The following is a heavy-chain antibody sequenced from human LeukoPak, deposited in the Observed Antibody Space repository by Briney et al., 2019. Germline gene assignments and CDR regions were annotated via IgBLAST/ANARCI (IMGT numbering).Heavy chain of an antibody. V-gene: IGHV4-59*12. J-gene: IGHJ6*03. CDR1: GGSISSYY. CDR3: ARGSSPPRLYYYYYMDV. Sequence: SETLSLTCTVSGGSISSYYWSWIRQPPGKGLEWIGYIYYSGSTNYNPSLKSRVTISVDTSKNQFSLKLSSVTAADTAVYYCARGSSPPRLYYYYYMDVWGKGTTVTVSS. CDR2: IYYSGST. D-gene: IGHD3-10*01.